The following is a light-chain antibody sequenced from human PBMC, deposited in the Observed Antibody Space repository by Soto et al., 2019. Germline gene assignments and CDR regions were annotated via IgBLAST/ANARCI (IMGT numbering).Light chain of an antibody. CDR3: CSYAGSYTLV. CDR2: DVS. CDR1: SSDVGGYNY. Sequence: QSALTQPRSVSGSPGQSVTISCTGTSSDVGGYNYVSWYQQHPGKAPKVTIYDVSQRPSGVPDRFSGSKSGNTASLTISGLQTEDEADDYCCSYAGSYTLVFGGGTKVTVL. J-gene: IGLJ2*01. V-gene: IGLV2-11*01.